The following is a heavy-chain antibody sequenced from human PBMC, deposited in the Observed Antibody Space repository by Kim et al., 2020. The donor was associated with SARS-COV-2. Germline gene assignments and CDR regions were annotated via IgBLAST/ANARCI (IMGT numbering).Heavy chain of an antibody. J-gene: IGHJ4*02. CDR1: GFTFSSYS. CDR2: ISSSSSYI. Sequence: GGSLRLSCAASGFTFSSYSMNWVRQAPGKGLEWVSSISSSSSYIYYADSVKGRFTISRDNAKNSLYLQMNSLRAEDTAVYYCARGRLAYCGGDCYLFDYWGQGTLVTVSS. D-gene: IGHD2-21*01. V-gene: IGHV3-21*01. CDR3: ARGRLAYCGGDCYLFDY.